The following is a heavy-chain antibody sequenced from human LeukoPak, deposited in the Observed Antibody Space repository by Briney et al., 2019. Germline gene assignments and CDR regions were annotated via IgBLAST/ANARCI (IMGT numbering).Heavy chain of an antibody. Sequence: GGSLKLSCAASGFTFSDYAMHWVRQAPGKGLEWVAVISYDGSNKYYADSVKGRFTISRDNSKNTLYLQMNSLRAEDTAVYYCAKGPYYYDSSGYYFDYWGQGTLVTVSS. V-gene: IGHV3-30*18. J-gene: IGHJ4*02. D-gene: IGHD3-22*01. CDR3: AKGPYYYDSSGYYFDY. CDR1: GFTFSDYA. CDR2: ISYDGSNK.